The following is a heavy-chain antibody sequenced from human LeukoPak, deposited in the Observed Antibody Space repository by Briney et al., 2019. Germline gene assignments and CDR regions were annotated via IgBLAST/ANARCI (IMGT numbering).Heavy chain of an antibody. CDR2: IYYSGST. Sequence: PSETLSLTCTVSGGSISSYYWSWIRQPPGKGPEWIGYIYYSGSTNYNPSLKSRVTISVDTSKNQFSLKLSSVTAADTAVYYYARDWGHYCSSTSCYSPFYYWGQGTLVTVSS. CDR3: ARDWGHYCSSTSCYSPFYY. V-gene: IGHV4-59*01. D-gene: IGHD2-2*02. J-gene: IGHJ4*02. CDR1: GGSISSYY.